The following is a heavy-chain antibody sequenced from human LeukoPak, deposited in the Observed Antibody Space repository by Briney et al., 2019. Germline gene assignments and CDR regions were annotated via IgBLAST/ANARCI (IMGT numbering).Heavy chain of an antibody. CDR3: ARVVGVLWLDYMDV. CDR2: IYYSGST. D-gene: IGHD3-10*01. CDR1: GGSISSSSYY. J-gene: IGHJ6*03. V-gene: IGHV4-39*07. Sequence: SETLSLTCTVSGGSISSSSYYWGWIRQPPGKGLEWIGSIYYSGSTYFTPSLKSRVTISADTSKTQFSLKLSSVTAADTAVYYCARVVGVLWLDYMDVWGKGTTVTISS.